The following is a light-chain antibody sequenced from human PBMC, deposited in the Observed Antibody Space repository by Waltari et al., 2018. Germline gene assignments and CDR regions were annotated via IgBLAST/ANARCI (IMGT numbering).Light chain of an antibody. CDR1: CSNLATNQ. CDR3: AAWDDSLSSWE. Sequence: QPVLTPPPSPSGTSGQRVAISSPGCCSNLATNQVYGYQQLPRTAPKLLIYRNRQRPSGVPDRFSGSQSGTSASLASSGLRSEDEADYYCAAWDDSLSSWEFGGGTKLTVL. CDR2: RNR. V-gene: IGLV1-47*01. J-gene: IGLJ3*02.